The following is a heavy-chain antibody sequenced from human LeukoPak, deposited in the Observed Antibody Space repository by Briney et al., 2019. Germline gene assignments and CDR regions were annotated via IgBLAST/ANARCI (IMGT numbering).Heavy chain of an antibody. Sequence: PGGSLRLSCAASGFTFSSYGMNWVRQAPGKGLEWVTAISANGGNTYYADSVKGRFTISRDNSKDTLSLQMNSLRAEDTAVYYCAKERAGRLPFDYWGQGTLVTVSS. D-gene: IGHD4-11*01. CDR1: GFTFSSYG. CDR2: ISANGGNT. CDR3: AKERAGRLPFDY. J-gene: IGHJ4*02. V-gene: IGHV3-23*01.